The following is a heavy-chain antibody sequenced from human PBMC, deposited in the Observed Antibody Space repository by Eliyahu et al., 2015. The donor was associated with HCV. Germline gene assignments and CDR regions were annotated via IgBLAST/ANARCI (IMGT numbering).Heavy chain of an antibody. J-gene: IGHJ4*02. D-gene: IGHD3-9*01. V-gene: IGHV4-59*01. CDR1: GGSISXYY. CDR2: IYYSGST. CDR3: ARAGTDILTGYSLTPFDY. Sequence: QVQLQESGPGLVKPSETLSLTCXVSGGSISXYYWSWIRQPPGKGLEWIGYIYYSGSTNYNPSLKSRVTISVDTSKNQFSLKLSSVTAADTAVYYCARAGTDILTGYSLTPFDYWGQGTLVTVSS.